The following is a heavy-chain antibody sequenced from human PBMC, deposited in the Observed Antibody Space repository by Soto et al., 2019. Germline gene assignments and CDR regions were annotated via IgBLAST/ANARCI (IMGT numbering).Heavy chain of an antibody. Sequence: SETLSLTCTVSGGSISSGDYYWSWIRQPPGKGLEWIGYIYYSGSTYYNPSLKSRVTISVDTSKNQFSLKLSSVTAADTAVYYCARDDADYYYYGMDVRGQGTTVTVSS. CDR3: ARDDADYYYYGMDV. CDR2: IYYSGST. CDR1: GGSISSGDYY. V-gene: IGHV4-30-4*01. J-gene: IGHJ6*02.